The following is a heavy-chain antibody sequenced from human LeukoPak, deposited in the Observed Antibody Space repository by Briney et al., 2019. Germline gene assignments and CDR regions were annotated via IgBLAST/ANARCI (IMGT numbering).Heavy chain of an antibody. D-gene: IGHD3-3*01. CDR2: IIPIFGTA. CDR3: ARGMLLRFLEWSPTYYYYMDV. V-gene: IGHV1-69*05. CDR1: GGTFSSYA. Sequence: GASVKVSCKASGGTFSSYAISWVRQAPGQGLEWMGGIIPIFGTANYAQKFQGRVTITTDESTSTAYMELSSLRSEDTAVYYCARGMLLRFLEWSPTYYYYMDVWGKGTTVTVSS. J-gene: IGHJ6*03.